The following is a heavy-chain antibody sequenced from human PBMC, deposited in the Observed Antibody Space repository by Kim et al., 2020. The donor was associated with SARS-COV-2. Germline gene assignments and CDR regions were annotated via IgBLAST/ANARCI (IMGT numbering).Heavy chain of an antibody. Sequence: GGSLRLSCGASGFTFTKYALSWVRQAPGKGLEWVSAISRTGNSTFYTDSVKGRFTISRDDSKKTLFLQMNSLRAEDTAVYYCAKDAAEVGLFDYWGPGT. CDR1: GFTFTKYA. J-gene: IGHJ4*02. D-gene: IGHD6-25*01. CDR3: AKDAAEVGLFDY. V-gene: IGHV3-23*01. CDR2: ISRTGNST.